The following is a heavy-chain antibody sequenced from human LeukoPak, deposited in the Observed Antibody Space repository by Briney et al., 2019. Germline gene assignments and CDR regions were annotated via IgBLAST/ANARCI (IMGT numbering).Heavy chain of an antibody. CDR2: ISAYNGNT. J-gene: IGHJ4*02. CDR3: AKQLDSSGYRCDFDY. CDR1: GYTFTSYG. D-gene: IGHD3-22*01. V-gene: IGHV1-18*01. Sequence: ASVKVSCKASGYTFTSYGISWVRQAPGQGLEWMGWISAYNGNTNYAQKLQGRVTMTTDTSTSTAYMELRSLRSDDTAVYYCAKQLDSSGYRCDFDYWGQGTLVTVSS.